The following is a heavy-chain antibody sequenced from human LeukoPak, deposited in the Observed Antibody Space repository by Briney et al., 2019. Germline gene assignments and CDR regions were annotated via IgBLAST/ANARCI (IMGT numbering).Heavy chain of an antibody. CDR3: ARDLSSWYEGRTYYYYGMDV. J-gene: IGHJ6*02. CDR2: IYSGGST. Sequence: GGSLRLSCAASGFTFSSNYMSWVRQAPGKGLEWVSVIYSGGSTYYADSVRGRFTISRDNSKNTLYLQMNSLRAEDTAVYYRARDLSSWYEGRTYYYYGMDVWGQGTTVTVSS. V-gene: IGHV3-53*01. CDR1: GFTFSSNY. D-gene: IGHD6-13*01.